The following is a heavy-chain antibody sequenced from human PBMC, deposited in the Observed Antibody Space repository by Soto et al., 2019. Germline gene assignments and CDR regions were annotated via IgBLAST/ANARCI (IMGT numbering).Heavy chain of an antibody. V-gene: IGHV3-23*01. Sequence: GGSLRLSCAVSGFSFGTYTVNWVRQAPGMGLEWVSGLSDSVGTTHYAYSVKGRFTISRDKSKNTLYLQMNNLRAEDTAVYYCAKHLTGGRLHYPFALGGQGTQDTVSS. CDR3: AKHLTGGRLHYPFAL. CDR2: LSDSVGTT. CDR1: GFSFGTYT. D-gene: IGHD3-9*01. J-gene: IGHJ4*02.